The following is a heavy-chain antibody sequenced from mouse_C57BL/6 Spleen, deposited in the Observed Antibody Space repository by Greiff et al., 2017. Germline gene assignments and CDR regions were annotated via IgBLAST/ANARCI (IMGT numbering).Heavy chain of an antibody. J-gene: IGHJ3*01. Sequence: EVKLQESGPGLVKPSQSLSLTCSVTGYSITSGYYWNLIRQFPGNKLEWMGYRSYDGSNNYNPSLKNRISLSRDTSKNQFFLKLNSVTTEEPAPYYCARDDYGSSWLAYWGQGTLVTVSA. CDR1: GYSITSGYY. CDR3: ARDDYGSSWLAY. V-gene: IGHV3-6*01. CDR2: RSYDGSN. D-gene: IGHD1-1*01.